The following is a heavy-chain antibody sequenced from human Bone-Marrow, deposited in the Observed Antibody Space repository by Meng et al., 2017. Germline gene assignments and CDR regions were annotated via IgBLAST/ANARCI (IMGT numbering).Heavy chain of an antibody. Sequence: QVQLQESGPGLVNPSQTLSPTCAVYGGSFSGYYWSWIRQPPGKGLEWIGEINHSGSTNYNPSLKSRVTISVDTSKNQFSLKLSSVTAADTAVYYCARTRGYSYGYYGYWGQGTLVTVSS. CDR3: ARTRGYSYGYYGY. D-gene: IGHD5-18*01. CDR2: INHSGST. J-gene: IGHJ4*02. V-gene: IGHV4-34*09. CDR1: GGSFSGYY.